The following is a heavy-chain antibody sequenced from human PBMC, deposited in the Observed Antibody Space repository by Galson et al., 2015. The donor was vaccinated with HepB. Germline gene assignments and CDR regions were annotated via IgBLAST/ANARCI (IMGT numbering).Heavy chain of an antibody. CDR2: ISSSSSYT. J-gene: IGHJ5*02. V-gene: IGHV3-11*06. Sequence: SLRLSCAASGFTFSDYYMSWIRQAPGKGLEWVSYISSSSSYTNYADSVKGRFTISRDNAKNSLYLQMNSLRAEDTAVYYCARDHWRDRSWFDPWGQGTLVTVSS. CDR3: ARDHWRDRSWFDP. CDR1: GFTFSDYY. D-gene: IGHD1-14*01.